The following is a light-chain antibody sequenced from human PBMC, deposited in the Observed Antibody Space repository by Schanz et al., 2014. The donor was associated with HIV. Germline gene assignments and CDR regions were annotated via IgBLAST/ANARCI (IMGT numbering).Light chain of an antibody. CDR1: QSVSSY. Sequence: EIVLTQSPATLSLSPGERVTLSCRASQSVSSYLAWYQQKPGQAPRLLIHDASNRATGIPARFSGSGSGTDFTLTINRLEPEDFAVYYCQSYAGSFGPGTKVD. J-gene: IGKJ3*01. CDR3: QSYAGS. V-gene: IGKV3-11*01. CDR2: DAS.